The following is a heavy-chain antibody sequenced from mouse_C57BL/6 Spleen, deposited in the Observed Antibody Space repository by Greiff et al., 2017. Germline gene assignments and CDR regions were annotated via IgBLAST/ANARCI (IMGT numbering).Heavy chain of an antibody. V-gene: IGHV1-64*01. CDR1: GYTFTSYW. Sequence: QVQLQQPGAELVKPGASVKLSCKASGYTFTSYWMHWVKQRPGQGLEWIGMIHPNSGSTNYNEKFKSKATLTVDKSSSTAYMQLSSLTSEDSAVYYCARLGPYYYGSSYETYWGQGTLVTVSA. D-gene: IGHD1-1*01. J-gene: IGHJ3*01. CDR2: IHPNSGST. CDR3: ARLGPYYYGSSYETY.